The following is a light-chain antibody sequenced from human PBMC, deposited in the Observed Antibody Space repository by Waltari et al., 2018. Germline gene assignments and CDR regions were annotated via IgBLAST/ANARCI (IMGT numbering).Light chain of an antibody. V-gene: IGKV1-5*03. CDR2: KAS. CDR1: QSISSR. Sequence: DIQMTHSRSTLSASAGDRVTITCRASQSISSRLAWYQQKPGKAPKLLIYKASSLESGVPSRFSGSGSGTEFTLTISSLQPDDFATYYCQQYNSYPPTFGQGTKLEIK. J-gene: IGKJ2*01. CDR3: QQYNSYPPT.